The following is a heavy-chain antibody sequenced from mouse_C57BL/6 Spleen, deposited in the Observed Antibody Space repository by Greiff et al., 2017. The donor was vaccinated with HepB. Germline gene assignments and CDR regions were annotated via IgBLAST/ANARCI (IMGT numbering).Heavy chain of an antibody. Sequence: VQLQQSVAELVRPGASVKLSCTASGFNIKNTYMHWVKQRPEQGLEWIGRIDPANGNTKYAPKFQGKATITADTSSNTAYLQLSSLTSEDTAIYYCARSPIYYDYDEGNWYFDVWGTGTTVTVSS. CDR2: IDPANGNT. V-gene: IGHV14-3*01. CDR1: GFNIKNTY. D-gene: IGHD2-4*01. J-gene: IGHJ1*03. CDR3: ARSPIYYDYDEGNWYFDV.